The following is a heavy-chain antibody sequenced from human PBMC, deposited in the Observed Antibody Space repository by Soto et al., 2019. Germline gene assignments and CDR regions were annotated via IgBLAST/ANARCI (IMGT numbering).Heavy chain of an antibody. CDR1: GGTFSSYA. D-gene: IGHD4-17*01. Sequence: GASVKVSCKASGGTFSSYAISWVRQAPGQGLEWMGGIIPIFGTANYAQKFQGRVTITADESTSTAYMELSSLRSEDTAVYYCASSRTTVNIHTYWGQGSLVTVSS. V-gene: IGHV1-69*13. CDR3: ASSRTTVNIHTY. CDR2: IIPIFGTA. J-gene: IGHJ4*02.